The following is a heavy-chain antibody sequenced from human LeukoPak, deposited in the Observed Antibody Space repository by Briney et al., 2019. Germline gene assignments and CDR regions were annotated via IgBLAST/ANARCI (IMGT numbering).Heavy chain of an antibody. J-gene: IGHJ3*02. V-gene: IGHV4-30-2*01. CDR2: IYHSGST. Sequence: PSQTLSLTCAVSGGSISSGGYSWSWIRQPPWKGLEWIGYIYHSGSTYYNPSLKSRVTISVDRSKNQFSLKLSSVTAADTAVYYCARGGGVVAATQGAFDIWGQGTMVTVSS. CDR3: ARGGGVVAATQGAFDI. CDR1: GGSISSGGYS. D-gene: IGHD2-15*01.